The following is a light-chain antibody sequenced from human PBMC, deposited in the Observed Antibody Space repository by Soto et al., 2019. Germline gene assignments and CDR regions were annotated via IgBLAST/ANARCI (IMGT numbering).Light chain of an antibody. CDR1: QSVSSGA. V-gene: IGKV3-15*01. CDR2: DAS. J-gene: IGKJ4*01. Sequence: EIVLTQSPVTLSLSPGEGASLSCRASQSVSSGAFAWYQQKPGQTPKLLIFDASTRATGVPARFSGGGSGTEFTLTINSLQSEDFAVYYCQRYNRWPLSFGGGTKVDIK. CDR3: QRYNRWPLS.